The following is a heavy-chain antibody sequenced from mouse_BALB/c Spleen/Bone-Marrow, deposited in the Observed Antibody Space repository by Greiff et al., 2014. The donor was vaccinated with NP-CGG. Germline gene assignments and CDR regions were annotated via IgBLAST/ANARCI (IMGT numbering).Heavy chain of an antibody. CDR1: GFTFSSYT. V-gene: IGHV5-12-2*01. D-gene: IGHD1-1*01. Sequence: EVMLVESGGGLVQPGGSLKLSCAASGFTFSSYTMSWVRQTPEKRLEWVAYISNGGGSTYYPDTVKGRFTISRDNAKSTLYLQMSSLKSEDTAMYYCARHGYYGSRAMDYWGQGTSVTVSS. CDR3: ARHGYYGSRAMDY. CDR2: ISNGGGST. J-gene: IGHJ4*01.